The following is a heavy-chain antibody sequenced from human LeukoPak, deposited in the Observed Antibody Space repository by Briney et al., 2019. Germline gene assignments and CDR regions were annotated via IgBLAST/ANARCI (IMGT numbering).Heavy chain of an antibody. D-gene: IGHD3-9*01. CDR1: GYTFTGYY. J-gene: IGHJ6*03. Sequence: ASVKVSCKASGYTFTGYYMHWVRQAPGQGLEWMGWINPSSGCTNYAQKFQGRVTMTRDTSISTAYMELSRLRSDDTAVYYCARGMSNDDYDILTGYSNYYYYMDVWGKGTTVTVSS. CDR2: INPSSGCT. CDR3: ARGMSNDDYDILTGYSNYYYYMDV. V-gene: IGHV1-2*02.